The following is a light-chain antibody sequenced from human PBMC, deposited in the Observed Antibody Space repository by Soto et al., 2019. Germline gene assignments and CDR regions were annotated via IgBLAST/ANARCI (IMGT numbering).Light chain of an antibody. J-gene: IGKJ1*01. V-gene: IGKV3-20*01. CDR2: GAS. CDR1: QTMTRAY. CDR3: QQYGSSPYT. Sequence: EIVLMQSPGTLSLSPGERATLSCRASQTMTRAYVAWYQQKPGQAPRLLIYGASSRATGIPDRFSGSGSGTDFTLTISRLEPEDFAVYYCQQYGSSPYTFGQGTKVDI.